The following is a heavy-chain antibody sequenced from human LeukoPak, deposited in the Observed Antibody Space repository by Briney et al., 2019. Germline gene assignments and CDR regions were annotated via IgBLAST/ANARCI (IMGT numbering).Heavy chain of an antibody. V-gene: IGHV3-23*01. CDR1: GFTFNNYA. CDR2: ITGGGRT. D-gene: IGHD4-17*01. CDR3: ARDPNGDYIGAFDF. J-gene: IGHJ3*01. Sequence: GGSLRLSCAASGFTFNNYAMMWVRQAQGQGLEWVSAITGGGRTYYADSVKGRFTISRDNSKNTLYLQMNSLRAGDTALYFCARDPNGDYIGAFDFLGQGTVVTVSS.